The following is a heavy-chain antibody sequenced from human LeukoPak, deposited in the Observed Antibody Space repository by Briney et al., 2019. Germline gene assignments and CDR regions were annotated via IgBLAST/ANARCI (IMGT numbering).Heavy chain of an antibody. D-gene: IGHD3-3*01. Sequence: ASVKVSCKASGYTFTGYYMHWVRQAPGQGLEWMGWINPNSGGTNYAQKFQGRVTMTRDTSISTAYMELSRLRSDDTAVYYCARDPRYDFWSGYYPFDYWGQGTLVTVSS. V-gene: IGHV1-2*02. CDR2: INPNSGGT. CDR1: GYTFTGYY. J-gene: IGHJ4*02. CDR3: ARDPRYDFWSGYYPFDY.